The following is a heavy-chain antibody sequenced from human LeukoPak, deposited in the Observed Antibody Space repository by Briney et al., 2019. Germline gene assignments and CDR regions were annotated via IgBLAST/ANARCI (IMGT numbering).Heavy chain of an antibody. D-gene: IGHD4-11*01. CDR2: ISGSGGST. CDR3: ARGNYSNYLYDY. CDR1: GFSFSSYA. Sequence: GGSLRLSCAVSGFSFSSYAMSWVRQAPGKGLEWVSGISGSGGSTYYADSVKGRFTISRDNSKNTLNLQMNSLRAEDTAVYYCARGNYSNYLYDYWGQGTLVTVSS. V-gene: IGHV3-23*01. J-gene: IGHJ4*02.